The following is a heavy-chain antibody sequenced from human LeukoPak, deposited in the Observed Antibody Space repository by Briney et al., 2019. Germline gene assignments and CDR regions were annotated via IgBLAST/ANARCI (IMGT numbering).Heavy chain of an antibody. CDR2: ISGSGGNS. CDR3: AKDLTAVAGIYYYGMDV. J-gene: IGHJ6*02. CDR1: GFTFSSYA. Sequence: GGSLRLSCAASGFTFSSYAMSWVRQAPGQGLEWVSVISGSGGNSYYADSVKGRFTMSRDNSKNTLYLQMNSLRAEDTAVYYCAKDLTAVAGIYYYGMDVWGQGTTVTVSS. V-gene: IGHV3-23*01. D-gene: IGHD6-19*01.